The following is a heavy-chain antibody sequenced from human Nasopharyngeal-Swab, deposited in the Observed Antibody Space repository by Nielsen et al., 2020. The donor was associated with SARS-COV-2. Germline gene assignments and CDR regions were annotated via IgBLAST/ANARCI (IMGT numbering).Heavy chain of an antibody. CDR3: AEDLLPKDYGEPPGLFDP. CDR1: GFTFSSYA. V-gene: IGHV3-30*04. D-gene: IGHD4-17*01. Sequence: GGSLRLSCAASGFTFSSYAMHWVRQAPGKGLEWVAVISYDGSNKYYADSVKGRFTISRDNSKNTLYLQMNSLRAEDTAVYYCAEDLLPKDYGEPPGLFDPWGQGTLVTVSS. CDR2: ISYDGSNK. J-gene: IGHJ5*02.